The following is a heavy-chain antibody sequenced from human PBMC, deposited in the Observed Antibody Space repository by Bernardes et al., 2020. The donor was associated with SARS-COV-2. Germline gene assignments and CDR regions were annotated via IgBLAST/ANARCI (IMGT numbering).Heavy chain of an antibody. J-gene: IGHJ5*02. CDR1: DFTFTFRNFG. CDR3: ARASGTFTGWFDP. Sequence: GRSLRVWCAASDFTFTFRNFGMVWVRQAPGKGLEWVALISYDGAEKYYGDSVKGRCTIFRDNSKNTLYLEMNSLTIDDTATYYCARASGTFTGWFDPWGRGTQVIVSS. V-gene: IGHV3-30*03. D-gene: IGHD3-10*01. CDR2: ISYDGAEK.